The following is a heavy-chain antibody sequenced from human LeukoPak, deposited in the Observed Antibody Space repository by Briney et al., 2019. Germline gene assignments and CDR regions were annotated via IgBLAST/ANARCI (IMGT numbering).Heavy chain of an antibody. CDR2: IYTSGST. CDR3: ARANYGDYESGFDY. J-gene: IGHJ4*02. D-gene: IGHD4-17*01. CDR1: GGSITSGSDY. V-gene: IGHV4-61*02. Sequence: PSETLSLTCTVSGGSITSGSDYWSWIRQPAGKGLEWIGRIYTSGSTNYNPSLKSRVTMSVDTSKNQFSLKLSSVTAADTAVYYCARANYGDYESGFDYWGQGTLVTVSS.